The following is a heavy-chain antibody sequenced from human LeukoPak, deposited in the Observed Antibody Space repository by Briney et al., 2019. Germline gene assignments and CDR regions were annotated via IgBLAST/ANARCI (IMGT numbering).Heavy chain of an antibody. CDR1: GGSIRSYY. D-gene: IGHD5-18*01. CDR3: ARLNSLTAVDTAMAILDY. CDR2: IGYSGST. V-gene: IGHV4-59*08. Sequence: SETLSLTCTVSGGSIRSYYWSWIRQPPGKGLEWIGYIGYSGSTNYNPSLKSRVTISVDTSKNQFSLKLSSVTAADTAVYYCARLNSLTAVDTAMAILDYWGQGTLVTVSS. J-gene: IGHJ4*02.